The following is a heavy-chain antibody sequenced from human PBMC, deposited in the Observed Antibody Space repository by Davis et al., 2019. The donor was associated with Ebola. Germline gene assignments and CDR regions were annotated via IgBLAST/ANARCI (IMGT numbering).Heavy chain of an antibody. V-gene: IGHV3-30*02. Sequence: SCKASGYTFTSYYMHWVRQTPGKGLEWVAFIRFDGSNKYYADSVKGRFTISRDNSKNTLYLQLSSLRADDTAVYYCANLPGDSPRDFWGQGTLVTVSS. J-gene: IGHJ4*02. CDR2: IRFDGSNK. CDR1: GYTFTSYY. CDR3: ANLPGDSPRDF. D-gene: IGHD7-27*01.